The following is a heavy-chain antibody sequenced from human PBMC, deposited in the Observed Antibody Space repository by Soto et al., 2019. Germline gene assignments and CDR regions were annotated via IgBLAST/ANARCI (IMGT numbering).Heavy chain of an antibody. V-gene: IGHV4-4*02. J-gene: IGHJ6*02. CDR1: GGSISSSNW. D-gene: IGHD3-16*01. CDR2: IYHSGST. CDR3: VRVCGSYYYGMDV. Sequence: QVQLQESGPGLVKPSGTLSLTCAVSGGSISSSNWWSWVRQPPGKGLEWIGEIYHSGSTNYNPSLKSRATISLDQSKTQFSLKLSSVTAADTAVYHCVRVCGSYYYGMDVWGQGSTVTVSS.